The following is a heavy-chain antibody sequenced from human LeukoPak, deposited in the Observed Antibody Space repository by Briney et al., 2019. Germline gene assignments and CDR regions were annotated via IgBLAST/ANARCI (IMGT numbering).Heavy chain of an antibody. V-gene: IGHV1-3*01. D-gene: IGHD6-13*01. CDR2: INAGNGNT. Sequence: GASVKVSCKASGYTFTTYAMHWVRQAPGQRLEWMGWINAGNGNTKYSQKFQARVIITRGTSASTAYMELSSLRSEDTAVYYCARDPIGSRWPYYFDYWGQGSLVTVSS. CDR1: GYTFTTYA. CDR3: ARDPIGSRWPYYFDY. J-gene: IGHJ4*02.